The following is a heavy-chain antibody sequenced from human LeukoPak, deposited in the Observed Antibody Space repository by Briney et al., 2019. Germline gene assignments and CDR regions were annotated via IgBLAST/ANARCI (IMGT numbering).Heavy chain of an antibody. CDR3: AKDLGDYYDSSGYIADY. D-gene: IGHD3-22*01. CDR1: GFTFSSYG. CDR2: IRYDGSNK. Sequence: GGSPRLSCAASGFTFSSYGMHWVRQAPGKGLEWVAFIRYDGSNKYYADSVKGRFTISRDNSKNTLYLQMNSLRAEDTAVYYCAKDLGDYYDSSGYIADYWGQGTLVTVSS. J-gene: IGHJ4*02. V-gene: IGHV3-30*02.